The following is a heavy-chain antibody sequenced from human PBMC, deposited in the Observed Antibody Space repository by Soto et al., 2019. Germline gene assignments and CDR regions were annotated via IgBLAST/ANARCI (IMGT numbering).Heavy chain of an antibody. J-gene: IGHJ6*02. CDR1: GGTFSSYA. V-gene: IGHV1-69*13. D-gene: IGHD6-19*01. CDR3: ARYPRGGWLATDDYYYYGMDV. CDR2: IIPIFGTA. Sequence: SVNVSCKASGGTFSSYAISWVRQAPGQGLEWMGGIIPIFGTANYAQKFQGRVTITADESTSTAYMELSSLRSEDTAVYYCARYPRGGWLATDDYYYYGMDVWGQGTTVTVSS.